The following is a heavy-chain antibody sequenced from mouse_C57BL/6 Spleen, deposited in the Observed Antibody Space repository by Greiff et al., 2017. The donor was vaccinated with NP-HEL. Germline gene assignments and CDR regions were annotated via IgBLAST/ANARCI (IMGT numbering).Heavy chain of an antibody. Sequence: QVQLKESGPGILQSSQTLSLTCSFSGFSLSTSGMGVSWIRQPSGKGLEWLAHIYWDDDKRYNPSLKSRLTISKDTSRNQVFLKITSVDTADTATYYCARRATTVVAPYYAMDYWGQGTSVTVSS. J-gene: IGHJ4*01. CDR1: GFSLSTSGMG. V-gene: IGHV8-12*01. CDR2: IYWDDDK. D-gene: IGHD1-1*01. CDR3: ARRATTVVAPYYAMDY.